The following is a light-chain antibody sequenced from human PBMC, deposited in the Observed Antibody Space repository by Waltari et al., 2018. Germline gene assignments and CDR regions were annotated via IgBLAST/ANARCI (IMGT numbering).Light chain of an antibody. CDR3: QSYDSSLSGYVV. CDR1: SSNIGAGYD. Sequence: QSVLTQPPSVSGAPGQRVTISCTGSSSNIGAGYDVHWYQQLPGTAPKPLIYGNSNRPSGVPDRFSGSRSGASASRAITGLQAEDEADYYCQSYDSSLSGYVVFGGGTKLTVL. V-gene: IGLV1-40*01. CDR2: GNS. J-gene: IGLJ2*01.